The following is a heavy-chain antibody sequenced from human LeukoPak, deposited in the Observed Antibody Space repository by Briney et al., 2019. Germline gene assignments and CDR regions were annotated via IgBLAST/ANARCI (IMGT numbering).Heavy chain of an antibody. CDR3: ARGRDIVATTNWFDP. D-gene: IGHD5-12*01. V-gene: IGHV3-23*01. CDR2: IGGRDGAT. J-gene: IGHJ5*02. CDR1: GFTFNNYD. Sequence: GGSLRLSCAASGFTFNNYDVTWIRQAPGKGLEWVSNIGGRDGATFYADSVKGRFTISRDNSKNSLYLQMNSLRAEDTALYYCARGRDIVATTNWFDPWGQGTLVTVSS.